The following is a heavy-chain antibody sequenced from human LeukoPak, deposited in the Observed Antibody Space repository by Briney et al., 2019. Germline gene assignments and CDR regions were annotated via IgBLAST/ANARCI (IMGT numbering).Heavy chain of an antibody. CDR3: ARWNLGSDY. J-gene: IGHJ4*02. Sequence: GGSLGLSCAASGFTFSAYDMNWVRQAPGKGLKRLSYISSSSTTKYHADSVKGRFTISRDNTKNSLYLQMNSLRAEDTGVYYCARWNLGSDYWGQGTLVTVSS. CDR1: GFTFSAYD. V-gene: IGHV3-48*04. CDR2: ISSSSTTK. D-gene: IGHD1-1*01.